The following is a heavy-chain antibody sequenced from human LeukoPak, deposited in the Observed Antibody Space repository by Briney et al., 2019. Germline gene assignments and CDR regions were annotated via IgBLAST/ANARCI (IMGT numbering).Heavy chain of an antibody. CDR1: GFTFSSYA. Sequence: GGSLRLSCAASGFTFSSYAMGWVRQALRKGLEWVSGVRVDGDSSYYADSVKGRFTISRDNSKSTLYLQMNSLRAEDTALYYCAKGSGDTGYYFDDWGQGTLVTVSS. CDR2: VRVDGDSS. V-gene: IGHV3-23*01. CDR3: AKGSGDTGYYFDD. J-gene: IGHJ4*02. D-gene: IGHD3-10*01.